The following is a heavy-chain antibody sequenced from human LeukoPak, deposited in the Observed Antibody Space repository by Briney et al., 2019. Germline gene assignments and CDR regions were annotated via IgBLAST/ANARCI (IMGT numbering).Heavy chain of an antibody. CDR1: GDSISSNSHY. CDR3: ASHQFAYMHNFHY. Sequence: SETLSLTCTVSGDSISSNSHYWGWVRQTPGKGLEWIGMIYYDGSTLYNPSLKSRVTISVDASKNQFSLRLNSVTASDTALYYCASHQFAYMHNFHYWGQGTLVTVSS. J-gene: IGHJ4*02. CDR2: IYYDGST. D-gene: IGHD2-2*01. V-gene: IGHV4-39*01.